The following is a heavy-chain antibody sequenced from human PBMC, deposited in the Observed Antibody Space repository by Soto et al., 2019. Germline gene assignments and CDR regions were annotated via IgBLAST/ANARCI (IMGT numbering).Heavy chain of an antibody. J-gene: IGHJ5*02. CDR3: ARDYTLGRYNWFDP. CDR1: GFTFSTSW. Sequence: PGGSLRLSCAASGFTFSTSWMDWVRQTPGKGLEWVANINQDGSEKNYVDSVKGRFTISRDNSKNSLYLQMNSLRAEDTAVYYCARDYTLGRYNWFDPWGQGTLVTVSS. V-gene: IGHV3-7*01. CDR2: INQDGSEK. D-gene: IGHD2-2*02.